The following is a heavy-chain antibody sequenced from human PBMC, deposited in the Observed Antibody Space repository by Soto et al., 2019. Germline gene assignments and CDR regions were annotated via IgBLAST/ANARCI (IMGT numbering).Heavy chain of an antibody. D-gene: IGHD2-8*01. V-gene: IGHV1-58*01. CDR3: AADATAWQQMVPSDY. CDR2: IAVGSGYT. Sequence: GASVKVSCKASGFTFTSSGFQWVRQARGQRLEWIGWIAVGSGYTNYAQRFQDRVTLTRDMSTATTYMELSRLTSEDTAIYYCAADATAWQQMVPSDYWGQGTLVTVSS. J-gene: IGHJ4*02. CDR1: GFTFTSSG.